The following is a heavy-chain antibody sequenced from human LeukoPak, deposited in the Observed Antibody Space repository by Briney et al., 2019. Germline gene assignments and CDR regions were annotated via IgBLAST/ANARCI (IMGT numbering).Heavy chain of an antibody. CDR2: IKQDGSEK. J-gene: IGHJ4*02. CDR1: GFTFSGYW. CDR3: AREGLRGSGSYFDY. V-gene: IGHV3-7*01. Sequence: GGSLRLSCAASGFTFSGYWVNWVRQAPGKGLEWVANIKQDGSEKYYVDSVKGRFTISRDNAKNSLYLQMNSLRAEDTAVYYCAREGLRGSGSYFDYWGQGTLVTVSS. D-gene: IGHD1-26*01.